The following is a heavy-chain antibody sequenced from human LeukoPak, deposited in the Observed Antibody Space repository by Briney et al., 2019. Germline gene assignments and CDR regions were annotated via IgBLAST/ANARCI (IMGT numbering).Heavy chain of an antibody. Sequence: SETLSLTCVVYGGSFSGYYWSWIRQPPGKGLEWIGEINHSGSTNYNPSLKSRVTISVDTSKNQFSLKLSSVTAADTAVYYCARGSEREVNDYGDPYYFDCWGQGTLVTVSS. CDR2: INHSGST. D-gene: IGHD4-17*01. CDR3: ARGSEREVNDYGDPYYFDC. V-gene: IGHV4-34*01. CDR1: GGSFSGYY. J-gene: IGHJ4*02.